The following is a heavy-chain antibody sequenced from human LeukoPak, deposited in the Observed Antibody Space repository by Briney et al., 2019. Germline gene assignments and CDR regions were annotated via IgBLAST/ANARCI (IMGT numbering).Heavy chain of an antibody. D-gene: IGHD3-10*01. J-gene: IGHJ4*02. CDR2: ISGSGSNT. CDR3: ARDRTYGSGSYSFDY. CDR1: GFTFRSYG. V-gene: IGHV3-23*01. Sequence: GGSLRLSCAASGFTFRSYGMSWVRQAPGKGLEWVSGISGSGSNTYYADSVKGRFTISRDNSKNTLYLQMNSLRAEDTAVYYCARDRTYGSGSYSFDYWGQGTLVTVSS.